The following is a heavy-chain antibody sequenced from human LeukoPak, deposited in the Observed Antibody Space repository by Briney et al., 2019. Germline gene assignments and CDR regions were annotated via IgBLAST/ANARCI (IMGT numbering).Heavy chain of an antibody. CDR2: IRYDGSSK. CDR1: GFTFSSSG. CDR3: AKGQCTSTACYDCFDY. V-gene: IGHV3-30*02. J-gene: IGHJ4*02. D-gene: IGHD2-2*01. Sequence: GGSLRLSCAASGFTFSSSGMHWVRQAPGKGLEWVAFIRYDGSSKYYADSVKGRFTISRDNSKNTLDLQMNSLRAEDTAVYHCAKGQCTSTACYDCFDYWGQGTLVTVSS.